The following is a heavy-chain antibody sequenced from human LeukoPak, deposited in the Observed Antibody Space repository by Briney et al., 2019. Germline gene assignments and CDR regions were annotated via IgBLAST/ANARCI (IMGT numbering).Heavy chain of an antibody. D-gene: IGHD1-20*01. CDR3: ARARITGSTRPFDY. Sequence: GASVKVSCKASGYTFTSYGISWVRQAPGQGLERVGWISAYNGNTNYAQKLQGRVTITTDTSTSTAYMELRSLRSDDTAMYYCARARITGSTRPFDYWGQGTLVTVSS. CDR2: ISAYNGNT. CDR1: GYTFTSYG. V-gene: IGHV1-18*01. J-gene: IGHJ4*02.